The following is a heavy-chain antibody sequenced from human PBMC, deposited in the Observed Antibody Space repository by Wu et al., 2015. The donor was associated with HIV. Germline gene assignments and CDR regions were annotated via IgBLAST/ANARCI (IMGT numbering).Heavy chain of an antibody. D-gene: IGHD3-22*01. V-gene: IGHV1-8*01. CDR1: GYTFNNYD. J-gene: IGHJ6*02. CDR3: ARGFGSGYYKRGMDV. CDR2: MNPNSGNT. Sequence: QVQLVQSGTEVTKPGASVRVSCKASGYTFNNYDINWVRQAAGQGLEWMGWMNPNSGNTGYINKLKGRVTMTRNSSITTAYLDLRSVKSEDTAVYYCARGFGSGYYKRGMDVWGQGTTVIVSS.